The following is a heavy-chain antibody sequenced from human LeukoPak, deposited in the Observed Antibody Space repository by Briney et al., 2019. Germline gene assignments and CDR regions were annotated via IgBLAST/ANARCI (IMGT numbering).Heavy chain of an antibody. CDR2: IRNDGSIN. J-gene: IGHJ4*02. CDR1: GITFSSHG. Sequence: PGGSLRLSCAASGITFSSHGMHWVRQAPGKGLEWVAFIRNDGSINYYADSVKGRVTISRDNSKNTLYLQMNSLRAEDTAVYYCAKDERWLQGWYFDYWGQGTLVTVSS. D-gene: IGHD5-24*01. V-gene: IGHV3-30*02. CDR3: AKDERWLQGWYFDY.